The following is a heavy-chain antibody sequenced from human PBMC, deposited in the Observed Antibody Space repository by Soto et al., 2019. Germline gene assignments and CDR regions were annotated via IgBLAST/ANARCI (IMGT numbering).Heavy chain of an antibody. CDR3: ANPIFGVVSSRSIDY. D-gene: IGHD3-3*01. CDR1: GFTFSSYA. Sequence: GGSLRLSCAASGFTFSSYAMIWVRQAPGKGLEWVSAISGSGGSTYYADSVKGRFTISRDNSKNTLYLQMNSLRAEDTAVYYCANPIFGVVSSRSIDYWXQGTLVNVSS. V-gene: IGHV3-23*01. J-gene: IGHJ4*02. CDR2: ISGSGGST.